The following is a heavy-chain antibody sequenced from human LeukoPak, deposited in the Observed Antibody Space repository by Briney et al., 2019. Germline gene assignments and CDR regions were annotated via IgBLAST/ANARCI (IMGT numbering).Heavy chain of an antibody. J-gene: IGHJ4*02. D-gene: IGHD4-23*01. CDR3: AKYDYGGNPNEYYFDY. V-gene: IGHV3-23*01. CDR2: IGDNGDST. Sequence: GGALRLSCAASGFTFSSYAMSWVRQAPGKGLEWVSTIGDNGDSTYYADSVKGRFTISRDNSKNTLYLQMNSLRAQDTAVYYCAKYDYGGNPNEYYFDYWGQGTLVTVSS. CDR1: GFTFSSYA.